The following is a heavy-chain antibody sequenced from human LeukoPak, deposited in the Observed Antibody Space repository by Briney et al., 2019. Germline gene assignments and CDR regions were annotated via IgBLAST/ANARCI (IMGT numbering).Heavy chain of an antibody. CDR3: ARAGGVVGATTWNY. CDR2: IYYSGST. Sequence: SETLSLTCTVSGGSISSSSYYWGWVRQPPGKGLEWIGYIYYSGSTDYNPSLKSRVTISIDTSKNQFSLKLSSVTAADTAVYYCARAGGVVGATTWNYWGQGTLVTVSS. D-gene: IGHD1-26*01. CDR1: GGSISSSSYY. J-gene: IGHJ4*02. V-gene: IGHV4-61*05.